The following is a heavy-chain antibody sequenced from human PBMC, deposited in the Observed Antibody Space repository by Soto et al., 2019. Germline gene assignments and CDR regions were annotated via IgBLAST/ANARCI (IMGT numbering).Heavy chain of an antibody. CDR2: IIPIFGTA. V-gene: IGHV1-69*13. J-gene: IGHJ6*02. D-gene: IGHD3-3*01. CDR3: ARYGVVIISAGYYGMDV. CDR1: GGTFSSYA. Sequence: ASVKVSCKASGGTFSSYAISWVRQAPGQGLEWMGGIIPIFGTANYAQKFQGRVTITADESTSTAYMELSSLRSEDTAVYYCARYGVVIISAGYYGMDVWGQGTTVTVSS.